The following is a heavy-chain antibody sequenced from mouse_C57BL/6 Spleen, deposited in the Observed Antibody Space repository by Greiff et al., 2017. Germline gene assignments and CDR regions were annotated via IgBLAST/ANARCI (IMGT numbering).Heavy chain of an antibody. V-gene: IGHV1-61*01. CDR1: GYTFTSYW. Sequence: VKLQQPGAELVRPGSSVKLSCKASGYTFTSYWMDWVKQRPGQGLEWIGNIYPSDSETHYNQKFKDKATLTVDKSSSTAYMQLSSLTSEDSAVYYCARRGIYYDYDGFAYWGQGTLVTVSA. CDR3: ARRGIYYDYDGFAY. J-gene: IGHJ3*01. D-gene: IGHD2-4*01. CDR2: IYPSDSET.